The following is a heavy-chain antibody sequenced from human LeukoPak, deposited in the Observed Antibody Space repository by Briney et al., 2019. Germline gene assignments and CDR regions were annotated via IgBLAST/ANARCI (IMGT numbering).Heavy chain of an antibody. D-gene: IGHD4-17*01. J-gene: IGHJ3*02. CDR2: FYYTGST. Sequence: SETLSLTCTVSGGSISSNGYYWGWIRQPPGKGLEWIGSFYYTGSTFYSPSLKSRVTISVDTSKNQFSLKLSSVTAADTAVYYCARHVTVTYDAFDMWGRGTMVIVSS. V-gene: IGHV4-39*01. CDR3: ARHVTVTYDAFDM. CDR1: GGSISSNGYY.